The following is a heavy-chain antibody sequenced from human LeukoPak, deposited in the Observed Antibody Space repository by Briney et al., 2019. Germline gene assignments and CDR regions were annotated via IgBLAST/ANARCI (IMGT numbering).Heavy chain of an antibody. D-gene: IGHD3-10*01. CDR3: ARDGHGSGSYYNVYYFDY. V-gene: IGHV3-7*01. Sequence: PGGSLRLSCAASGFTFSSYWMSWVRQAPGKGLEWVANIKQDGSEKYYVDSVKGRFTISRDNAKNSLYLQMKSLRAEDTAVYYCARDGHGSGSYYNVYYFDYWGQGTLVTVSS. CDR2: IKQDGSEK. CDR1: GFTFSSYW. J-gene: IGHJ4*02.